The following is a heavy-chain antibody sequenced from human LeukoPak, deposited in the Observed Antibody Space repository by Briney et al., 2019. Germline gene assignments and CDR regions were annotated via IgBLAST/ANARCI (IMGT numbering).Heavy chain of an antibody. D-gene: IGHD6-13*01. CDR3: ARGLQLDYYYYYYMDV. CDR2: IYYSGST. V-gene: IGHV4-59*01. J-gene: IGHJ6*03. Sequence: SETLSLTCTVSGGSISSYYWSWIRQPPGKGLEWIGYIYYSGSTNYNPSLKSRVTISVDTSKNQFSLKLSSVTAADTAVYYCARGLQLDYYYYYYMDVWGKGTTVTVSS. CDR1: GGSISSYY.